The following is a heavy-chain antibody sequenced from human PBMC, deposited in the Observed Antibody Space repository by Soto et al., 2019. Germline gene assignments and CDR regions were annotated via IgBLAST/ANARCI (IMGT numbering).Heavy chain of an antibody. CDR3: ARDWVLTGYYSGYYGLDV. D-gene: IGHD3-9*01. CDR2: IYYSGST. Sequence: SETLSLTCTASGGSISSGGYYWSWIRQHPGKGLEWIGYIYYSGSTYYNPSLKSRVTISLDTSKNQFSLKLSSVTAADTAVYYCARDWVLTGYYSGYYGLDVWGQGTKVTVSS. V-gene: IGHV4-31*03. CDR1: GGSISSGGYY. J-gene: IGHJ6*02.